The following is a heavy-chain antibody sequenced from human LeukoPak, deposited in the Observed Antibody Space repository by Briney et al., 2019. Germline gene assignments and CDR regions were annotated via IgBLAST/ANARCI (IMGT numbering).Heavy chain of an antibody. D-gene: IGHD2-8*01. CDR1: GFTFSSYA. CDR3: AKALGYCTNGVCRVFDY. CDR2: ISGSGGST. Sequence: GGSLRLSCAASGFTFSSYAMSWVRQAPGKGLEWASAISGSGGSTYYADSVKGRFTISRDNSKNTLYLQMNSLRAEDTAVYYCAKALGYCTNGVCRVFDYWGQGTLVTVSS. V-gene: IGHV3-23*01. J-gene: IGHJ4*02.